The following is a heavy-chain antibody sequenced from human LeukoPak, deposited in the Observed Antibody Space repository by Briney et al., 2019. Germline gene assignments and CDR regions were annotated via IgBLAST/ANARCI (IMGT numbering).Heavy chain of an antibody. CDR3: ARTAAAGRCFDY. CDR2: ISSGGSTI. CDR1: GFTFSDYY. Sequence: GGSLRLSCAVAGFTFSDYYMSWIRQAPGKGLEWVSYISSGGSTISHADSVKGRFTISRDNAENSLYLQMNSLRAEDTAVYYCARTAAAGRCFDYWGQGTLVTVSS. V-gene: IGHV3-11*01. J-gene: IGHJ4*02. D-gene: IGHD6-13*01.